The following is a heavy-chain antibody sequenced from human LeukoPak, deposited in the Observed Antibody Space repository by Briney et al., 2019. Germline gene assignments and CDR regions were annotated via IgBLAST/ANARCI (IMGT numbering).Heavy chain of an antibody. J-gene: IGHJ3*02. V-gene: IGHV4-61*02. Sequence: PSQTLSLTCTVSGDSISSGDYYWSWLRQPAGKGLEWIVRISSSGSTNYTPSLKSRVTISINTSKHQFSLRLSSVTAADAAVYYCASDYYDSSGGAFDIWGQGTRATVSS. D-gene: IGHD3-22*01. CDR1: GDSISSGDYY. CDR2: ISSSGST. CDR3: ASDYYDSSGGAFDI.